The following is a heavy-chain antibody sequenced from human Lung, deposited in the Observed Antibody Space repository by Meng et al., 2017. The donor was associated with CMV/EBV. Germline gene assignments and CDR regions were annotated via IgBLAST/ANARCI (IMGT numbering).Heavy chain of an antibody. CDR1: GFTFSSHG. CDR3: ANDPTPYSRAPEYFKH. Sequence: GGSXRLXCAASGFTFSSHGMHWVRQTPGKGLEWMAFVRFDGNNKYHADSVRGRFTISRDNSKNTLYLQMNSLRAEDTAVYYCANDPTPYSRAPEYFKHWGQGTLVTVSS. CDR2: VRFDGNNK. V-gene: IGHV3-30*02. J-gene: IGHJ1*01. D-gene: IGHD6-13*01.